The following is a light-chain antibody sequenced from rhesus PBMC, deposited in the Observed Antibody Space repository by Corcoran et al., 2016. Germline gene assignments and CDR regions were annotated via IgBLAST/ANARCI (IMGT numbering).Light chain of an antibody. J-gene: IGKJ3*01. V-gene: IGKV1S8*01. CDR1: QYISND. CDR3: QHYYSAPFT. CDR2: ADA. Sequence: DIQMTQSPSSLSASVGDRVTITCRASQYISNDLAWYQQKTGETPKVLIYADAILQSGVPSRFSGSESGTDFSLTSSNLQSEDFATYYCQHYYSAPFTFGPGTKLDI.